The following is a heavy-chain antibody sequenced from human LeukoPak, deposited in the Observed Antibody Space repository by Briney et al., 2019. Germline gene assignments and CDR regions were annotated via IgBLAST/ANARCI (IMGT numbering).Heavy chain of an antibody. D-gene: IGHD3-16*01. J-gene: IGHJ4*02. CDR1: GGSISSYY. CDR2: IYYSGRT. Sequence: SETLSLTCTVSGGSISSYYWSWIRQPPGKGLEWIGYIYYSGRTNYHPSLKSRFTISVDTSKNQFSLKLSSVTAEDTAVYYCARDQGGPTSYWGQGTLVTVSS. V-gene: IGHV4-59*01. CDR3: ARDQGGPTSY.